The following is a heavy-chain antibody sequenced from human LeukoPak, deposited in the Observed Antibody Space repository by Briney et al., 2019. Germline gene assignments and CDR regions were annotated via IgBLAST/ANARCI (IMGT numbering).Heavy chain of an antibody. CDR1: GFTFSSYE. Sequence: PGGSLRLSCAASGFTFSSYEMNWVRQAPGKGLEWVAYIGTSVTHIYYADSVKGRFTISRDNAKNSLSLQMNSLRAEDTALYYCARGPYGPGSLYPHWGQGTLVTVSS. CDR3: ARGPYGPGSLYPH. D-gene: IGHD3-10*01. J-gene: IGHJ4*02. CDR2: IGTSVTHI. V-gene: IGHV3-48*03.